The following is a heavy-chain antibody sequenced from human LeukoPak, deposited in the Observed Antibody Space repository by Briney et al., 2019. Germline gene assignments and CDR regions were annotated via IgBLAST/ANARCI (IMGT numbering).Heavy chain of an antibody. Sequence: SETLSLTCAVYGGSFSGYYWSWLRQPPGKGVEGLGETNHSESTNYNPSLKSRVTISVDTSKNQFSLKLSSVTAADTAVYYCARNIPYYDFWSGTKDAFDIWGQGTMVTVSS. CDR1: GGSFSGYY. V-gene: IGHV4-34*01. CDR2: TNHSEST. J-gene: IGHJ3*02. CDR3: ARNIPYYDFWSGTKDAFDI. D-gene: IGHD3-3*01.